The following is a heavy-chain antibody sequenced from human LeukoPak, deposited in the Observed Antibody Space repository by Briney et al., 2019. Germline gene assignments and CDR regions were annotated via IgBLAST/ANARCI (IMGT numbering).Heavy chain of an antibody. Sequence: GGSLRLSCAASGFTFSSYGMHWVRQAPGKGLEWVAVTSYDGSNKYYADSVKGRFTISRDNSKNTLYLQMNSLRAEDTAVYYCAGRAGDWFHFDYWGQGTLVTVSS. J-gene: IGHJ4*02. CDR2: TSYDGSNK. CDR3: AGRAGDWFHFDY. CDR1: GFTFSSYG. V-gene: IGHV3-30*03. D-gene: IGHD7-27*01.